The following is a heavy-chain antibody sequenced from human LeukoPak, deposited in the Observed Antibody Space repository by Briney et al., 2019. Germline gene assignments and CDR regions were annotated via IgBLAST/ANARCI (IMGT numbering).Heavy chain of an antibody. J-gene: IGHJ4*02. CDR1: GFTFSSYS. V-gene: IGHV3-48*01. Sequence: GGSLRLSCAASGFTFSSYSMNWVRQAPGKGLEWVSYISSSSSNIYYADSVKGRFTISRDNAKNTLYLQMNSVRAEDRAVYYCARDSRYYYGSGSLDYWGQGTLVTVS. CDR3: ARDSRYYYGSGSLDY. D-gene: IGHD3-10*01. CDR2: ISSSSSNI.